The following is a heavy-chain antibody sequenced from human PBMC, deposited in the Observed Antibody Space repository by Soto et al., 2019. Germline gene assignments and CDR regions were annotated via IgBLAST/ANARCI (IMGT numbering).Heavy chain of an antibody. CDR3: AREGSHSAYNFAIGIQLWSFDR. D-gene: IGHD1-1*01. Sequence: SETLSLTCAVYGGSFSGYYWSWIRQPPGKGLEWIGEINHSGSTNYNPSLRSRVTISLDTSKNQFSLKLSSVTAADTAVYYCAREGSHSAYNFAIGIQLWSFDRWGQGLPVTVSS. CDR2: INHSGST. J-gene: IGHJ5*02. V-gene: IGHV4-34*01. CDR1: GGSFSGYY.